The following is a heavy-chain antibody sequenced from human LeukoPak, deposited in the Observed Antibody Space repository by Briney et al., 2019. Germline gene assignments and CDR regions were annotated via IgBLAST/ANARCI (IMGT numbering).Heavy chain of an antibody. V-gene: IGHV3-48*04. CDR2: ISSSSNTI. CDR1: GFTFSSYS. J-gene: IGHJ5*02. Sequence: GGSLRLTCAASGFTFSSYSMNWVRQAPGKGLEWVSYISSSSNTIYYADSVKGRFTISRDNAKNSLSLQMNSLRAEDTAVYYCASLVVVPVATGGSFDPWGQGTLVTVSS. CDR3: ASLVVVPVATGGSFDP. D-gene: IGHD2-2*01.